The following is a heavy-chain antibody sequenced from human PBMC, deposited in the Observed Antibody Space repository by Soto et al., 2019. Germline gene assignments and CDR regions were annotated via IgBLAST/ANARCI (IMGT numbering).Heavy chain of an antibody. D-gene: IGHD3-16*02. CDR1: GGTFSSYA. Sequence: QVQLVQSGAEVKKPGSSVKVSCKASGGTFSSYAISWVRQAPGQGLEWMGGIIPIFGTANYAQKFQGRVTSTADESTSTAYMELSSLRSEDTAVYYCARNRYDYVWGSYRYGAFDIWGQGTMVTVSS. J-gene: IGHJ3*02. CDR2: IIPIFGTA. CDR3: ARNRYDYVWGSYRYGAFDI. V-gene: IGHV1-69*01.